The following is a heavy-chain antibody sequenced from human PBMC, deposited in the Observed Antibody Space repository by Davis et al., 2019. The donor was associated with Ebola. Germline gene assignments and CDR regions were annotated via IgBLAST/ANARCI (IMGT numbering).Heavy chain of an antibody. D-gene: IGHD2-21*02. CDR1: GYTFSSSG. CDR3: ARSGRVVVTAMADY. Sequence: AASVTVSCKASGYTFSSSGLNWVRQAPGQGLEWMGWISGYNGNTNYAQTLQGRVTMSTDTSTSTAYMELRSLRSDDTAVYYCARSGRVVVTAMADYWGQGTLVTVSS. J-gene: IGHJ4*02. CDR2: ISGYNGNT. V-gene: IGHV1-18*01.